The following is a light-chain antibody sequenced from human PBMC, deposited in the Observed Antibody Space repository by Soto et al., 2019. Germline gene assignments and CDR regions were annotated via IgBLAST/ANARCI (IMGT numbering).Light chain of an antibody. Sequence: EIVMTQSPATLSVSPGERATLSCRASQSVSSNLAWHQQKPGQAPRLVIYGASTRATGIPARFSGSGSGTEFALTISRLQSEDFAVYYCQQYNNWPWTFGQGTKVEIK. CDR2: GAS. CDR1: QSVSSN. V-gene: IGKV3-15*01. CDR3: QQYNNWPWT. J-gene: IGKJ1*01.